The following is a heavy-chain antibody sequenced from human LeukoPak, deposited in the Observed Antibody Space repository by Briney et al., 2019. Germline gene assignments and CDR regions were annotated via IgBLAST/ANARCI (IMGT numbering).Heavy chain of an antibody. V-gene: IGHV3-7*01. Sequence: PGGSLRLSCAASGFTFSSYWMSWVRQAPGKGLEWVANIKQDGSEKYYVDSVKGRFTISRDNAKNSLYLQMNSLRAEDTAVYYCARRVTGSSWYFGYYYYMDVWGKGTTVTVTS. CDR1: GFTFSSYW. J-gene: IGHJ6*03. CDR3: ARRVTGSSWYFGYYYYMDV. D-gene: IGHD6-13*01. CDR2: IKQDGSEK.